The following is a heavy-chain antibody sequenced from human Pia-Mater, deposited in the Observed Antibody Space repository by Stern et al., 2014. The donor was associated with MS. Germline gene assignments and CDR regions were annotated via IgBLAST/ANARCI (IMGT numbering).Heavy chain of an antibody. Sequence: VQLVESGAEVKRPGTSVTVSCQASGYTFTSYGLNWVRQAPGQGLEWMGWISTYNGDTNYAQSFQGRVTFSNDTSPSKAYMELRNLRSDDTALYYCARDLGPRWQQFHCFDYWGQGTLVSVSS. J-gene: IGHJ4*02. CDR2: ISTYNGDT. D-gene: IGHD6-13*01. CDR1: GYTFTSYG. CDR3: ARDLGPRWQQFHCFDY. V-gene: IGHV1-18*04.